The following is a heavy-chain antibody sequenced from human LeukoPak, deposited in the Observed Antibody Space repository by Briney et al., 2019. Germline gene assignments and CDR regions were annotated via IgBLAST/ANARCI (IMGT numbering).Heavy chain of an antibody. V-gene: IGHV3-30*03. CDR2: ISYDGSNK. CDR3: ATNYYGSGSYDPMGY. CDR1: GFTFSSYG. Sequence: GGSLRLSCAASGFTFSSYGMHWVRQAPGKGLEWVAVISYDGSNKYYADSVKGRFTISRDNAKSSLYLQMNSLRAEDTAVYYCATNYYGSGSYDPMGYWGQGTLVTVSS. J-gene: IGHJ4*02. D-gene: IGHD3-10*01.